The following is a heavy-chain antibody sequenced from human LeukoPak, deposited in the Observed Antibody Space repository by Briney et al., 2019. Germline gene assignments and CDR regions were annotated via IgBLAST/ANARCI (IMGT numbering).Heavy chain of an antibody. J-gene: IGHJ4*02. CDR1: GFTFSSYA. D-gene: IGHD3-16*02. CDR2: ITGSGGST. Sequence: GGSLRLSCAASGFTFSSYAMGWVRQAPGKGLEWVSLITGSGGSTFYADSVKGRFTISRDNSKSTLYLQMNSLRAEDTAVYYCTTGVMITFGGVIVFDYWGQGTLVTVSS. CDR3: TTGVMITFGGVIVFDY. V-gene: IGHV3-23*01.